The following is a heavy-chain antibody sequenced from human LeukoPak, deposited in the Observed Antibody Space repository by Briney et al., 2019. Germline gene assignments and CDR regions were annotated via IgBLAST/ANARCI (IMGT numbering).Heavy chain of an antibody. CDR3: ARVGDYDSSGYYYQTLYYFDY. D-gene: IGHD3-22*01. Sequence: SETLSLTCTVSGXSISSSSYYWGWIRQPPGKGLEWIGSIYYSGSTYYNPSLKSRVTISVDTSKNQFSLKLSSVTAADTAVYYCARVGDYDSSGYYYQTLYYFDYWGQGTLVTVSS. CDR2: IYYSGST. V-gene: IGHV4-39*01. CDR1: GXSISSSSYY. J-gene: IGHJ4*02.